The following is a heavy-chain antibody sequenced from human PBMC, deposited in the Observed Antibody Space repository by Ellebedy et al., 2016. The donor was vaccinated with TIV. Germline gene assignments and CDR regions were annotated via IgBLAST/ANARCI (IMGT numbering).Heavy chain of an antibody. Sequence: GGSLRLSCAASGSTVSDYYMSWIRQAPGKGLEWVSYMSRSGSTIYHADSVKGRFTISADSAKNSLYLQMDSLRAEDTAVYYCTKDVSPGGADYWGQGTLVTVSS. D-gene: IGHD1-14*01. V-gene: IGHV3-11*04. CDR2: MSRSGSTI. CDR1: GSTVSDYY. J-gene: IGHJ4*02. CDR3: TKDVSPGGADY.